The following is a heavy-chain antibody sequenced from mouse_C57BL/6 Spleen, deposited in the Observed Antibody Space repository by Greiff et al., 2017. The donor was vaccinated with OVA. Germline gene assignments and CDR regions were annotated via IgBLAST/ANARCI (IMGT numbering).Heavy chain of an antibody. Sequence: QVQLKESGPGILQSSQTLSLTCSFSGFSLSTSGMGVSWIRQPSGKGLEWLAHIYWDDDKRYNPSLKSRLTISKDTSRNQVFLKITSVDTADTATYYCARGPLDSSGYSFAYWGQGTLVTVSA. J-gene: IGHJ3*01. CDR2: IYWDDDK. CDR1: GFSLSTSGMG. V-gene: IGHV8-12*01. CDR3: ARGPLDSSGYSFAY. D-gene: IGHD3-2*02.